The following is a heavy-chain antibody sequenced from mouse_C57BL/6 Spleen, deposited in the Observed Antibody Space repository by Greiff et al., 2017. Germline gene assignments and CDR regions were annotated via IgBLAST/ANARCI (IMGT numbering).Heavy chain of an antibody. CDR3: AREGGLIYYAMDY. V-gene: IGHV1-59*01. Sequence: QVQLQQPGAELVRPGTSVKLSCKASGYTFTSYWMHWVKQRPGQGLEWIGVIDPSDSYTNYNQKFKGKATLTVDTSSSTAYMQLSSLTSEDSAVYYCAREGGLIYYAMDYWGQGTSVTVSS. D-gene: IGHD2-2*01. J-gene: IGHJ4*01. CDR1: GYTFTSYW. CDR2: IDPSDSYT.